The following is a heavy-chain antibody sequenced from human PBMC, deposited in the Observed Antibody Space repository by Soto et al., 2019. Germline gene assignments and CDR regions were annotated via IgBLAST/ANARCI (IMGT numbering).Heavy chain of an antibody. CDR2: INHSGVT. CDR1: GGSLSGHY. Sequence: QVQLQQWGAGLLKPSETLSLTCAVFGGSLSGHYWIWIRQAPGKGLEWIGEINHSGVTNYNSSLKSRVTISLDTSKNQSPIILLAVTAADTAMYYCARDRRDYDLWSGSENEGLYGMDIWGRGTTVTVSS. V-gene: IGHV4-34*01. J-gene: IGHJ6*02. D-gene: IGHD3-3*01. CDR3: ARDRRDYDLWSGSENEGLYGMDI.